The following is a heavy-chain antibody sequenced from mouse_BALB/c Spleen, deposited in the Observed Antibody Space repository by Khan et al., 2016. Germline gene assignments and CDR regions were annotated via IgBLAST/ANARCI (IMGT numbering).Heavy chain of an antibody. D-gene: IGHD2-10*02. CDR2: ISYSGST. CDR3: ARKYGNYPLFAY. J-gene: IGHJ3*01. V-gene: IGHV3-2*02. CDR1: GYSITSDYA. Sequence: LQLQESGPGLVKPSQSLSLTCTVTGYSITSDYAWNWIRQFPGNKLEWMGYISYSGSTSYNPSLKSRISITRDTSKNQFFLQLNSVTTEDTATYYCARKYGNYPLFAYWGQGTLVTVSA.